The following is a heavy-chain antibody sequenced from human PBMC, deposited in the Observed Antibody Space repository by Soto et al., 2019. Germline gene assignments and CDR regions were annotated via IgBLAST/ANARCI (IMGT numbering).Heavy chain of an antibody. J-gene: IGHJ5*02. D-gene: IGHD3-16*01. CDR3: VRDGTKTLRDWFDP. CDR1: GASISGYY. Sequence: QAQLQESGPGLVKPSETLSLTCTVSGASISGYYWSWLRKSAGKGLEWIGRSYATGTTDYNPSLKSRLMMPVDTSTKQFALRLRSVTAADTAVYYCVRDGTKTLRDWFDPWCQGISVTVSS. CDR2: SYATGTT. V-gene: IGHV4-4*07.